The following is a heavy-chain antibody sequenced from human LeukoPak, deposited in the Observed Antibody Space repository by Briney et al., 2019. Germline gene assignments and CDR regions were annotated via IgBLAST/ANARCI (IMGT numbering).Heavy chain of an antibody. Sequence: GRSLRLSCSASGFTSSIYPMHGVRQAPGKGLEYVSTIFTNGDTTSYAASVKGRFSTSRDDSKNTLYLQMSSLRPEDTAVYYCVKSPSDGLDVWGQGATVTVSS. CDR3: VKSPSDGLDV. J-gene: IGHJ6*02. CDR1: GFTSSIYP. CDR2: IFTNGDTT. V-gene: IGHV3-64D*09.